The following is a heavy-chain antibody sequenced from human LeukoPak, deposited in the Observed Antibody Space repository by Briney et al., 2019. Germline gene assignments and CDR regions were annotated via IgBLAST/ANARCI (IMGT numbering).Heavy chain of an antibody. CDR2: INPSGGST. J-gene: IGHJ5*02. CDR1: GYTFTSYY. CDR3: ARGIGAYYDFWSGYPDSDWFDP. Sequence: ASVKVSCKASGYTFTSYYMHWVRQAPGQGLEWMGTINPSGGSTSYAQKFQGRVTMTRDTSTSTVYMELSSLRSEDTAVYYCARGIGAYYDFWSGYPDSDWFDPWGQGTLVTVSS. V-gene: IGHV1-46*01. D-gene: IGHD3-3*01.